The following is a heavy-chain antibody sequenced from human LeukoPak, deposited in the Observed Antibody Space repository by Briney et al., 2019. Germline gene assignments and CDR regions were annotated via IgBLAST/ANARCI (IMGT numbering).Heavy chain of an antibody. V-gene: IGHV4-38-2*01. CDR2: IYHSGST. D-gene: IGHD1-26*01. CDR1: GYSISSGYY. CDR3: ARHSPIVGAIRGHFDY. Sequence: SETLSLTCAVSGYSISSGYYWGWIRQPPGKGLEWIGSIYHSGSTYYNPSLKSRVTISVDTSKNQFSLKLSSVTAADTAVYYCARHSPIVGAIRGHFDYWGQGTLVTVSS. J-gene: IGHJ4*02.